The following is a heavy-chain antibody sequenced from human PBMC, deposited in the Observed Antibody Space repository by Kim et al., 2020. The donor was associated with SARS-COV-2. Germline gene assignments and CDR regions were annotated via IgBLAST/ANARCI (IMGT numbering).Heavy chain of an antibody. CDR1: GGSISSGGYY. D-gene: IGHD6-13*01. CDR2: IYYSGST. Sequence: SETLSLTCTVSGGSISSGGYYWSWIRQHPGKGLEWIGYIYYSGSTYYNPSLKSRVTISVDTSKNQFSLKLSSVTAADTAVYYCARGEEHPYRSSWAYWYFDLWGRGTLVTVSS. V-gene: IGHV4-31*03. CDR3: ARGEEHPYRSSWAYWYFDL. J-gene: IGHJ2*01.